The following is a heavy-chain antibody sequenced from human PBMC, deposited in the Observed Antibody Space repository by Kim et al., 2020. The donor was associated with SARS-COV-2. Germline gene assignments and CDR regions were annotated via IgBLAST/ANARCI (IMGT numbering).Heavy chain of an antibody. CDR3: ARGRVGATHAFDI. CDR1: GGSVSSGSYY. D-gene: IGHD1-26*01. Sequence: SETLSLTCTVSGGSVSSGSYYWSWIRQPPGKGLEWIGYIYYSGSTNYNPSLKSRVTISVDTSKNQFSLKLSSVTAADTAVYYCARGRVGATHAFDIWGQGTMVTVSS. J-gene: IGHJ3*02. CDR2: IYYSGST. V-gene: IGHV4-61*01.